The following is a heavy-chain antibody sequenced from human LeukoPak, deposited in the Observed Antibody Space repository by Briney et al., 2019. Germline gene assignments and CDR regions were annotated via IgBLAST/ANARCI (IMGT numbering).Heavy chain of an antibody. V-gene: IGHV3-23*01. J-gene: IGHJ4*02. CDR1: GFTFSTYP. CDR2: ISGSTGNT. CDR3: AKLVTHFDY. Sequence: QTGGSLRLSCAASGFTFSTYPMSWVRQAPGKGLEWVSTISGSTGNTDYADSVKGRFTISRDNSKNTLYLQMNSLRAEDTAVYYCAKLVTHFDYWGQGTLVTVSS. D-gene: IGHD4-23*01.